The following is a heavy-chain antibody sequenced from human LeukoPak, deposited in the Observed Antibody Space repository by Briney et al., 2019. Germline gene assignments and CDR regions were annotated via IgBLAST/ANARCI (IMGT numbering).Heavy chain of an antibody. CDR1: GGTFSSYA. D-gene: IGHD4-17*01. J-gene: IGHJ4*02. V-gene: IGHV1-69*05. CDR3: AKGGAKHDYGDYFDY. Sequence: SVKVSCKASGGTFSSYAISWVRQAPGQGLEWMGRIIPIFGTANYAQKFQGRVTITTDESTSTAYMELGSLRSEDTAVYYCAKGGAKHDYGDYFDYWGQGTLVTVSS. CDR2: IIPIFGTA.